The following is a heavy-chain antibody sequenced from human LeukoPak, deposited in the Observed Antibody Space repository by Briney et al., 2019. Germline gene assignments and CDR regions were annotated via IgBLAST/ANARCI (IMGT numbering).Heavy chain of an antibody. V-gene: IGHV3-33*01. CDR2: FWYDGSKK. J-gene: IGHJ4*02. CDR3: TRDAGLCVHDY. D-gene: IGHD2-21*01. Sequence: GGSLRLSCAASGFTVSSYGMRWVRQGPGKGLEWVAVFWYDGSKKYYADSVKGRFTISRDISKKTLYLQMDSLRVEDTAVYYCTRDAGLCVHDYWGQGALVTVSS. CDR1: GFTVSSYG.